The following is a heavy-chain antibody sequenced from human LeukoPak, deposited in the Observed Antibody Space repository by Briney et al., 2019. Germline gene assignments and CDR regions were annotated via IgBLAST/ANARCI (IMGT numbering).Heavy chain of an antibody. D-gene: IGHD2-2*01. Sequence: GGSLRLSCAASGFTFSSYSMNWVRQAPGKGLEWVSSISSSSSYIYYADSVKGRFTISRDNAKNSLYLQMNSLRAEDTAVYYCAKGLTYIVVVPAAMTWGQGTLVTVSS. CDR1: GFTFSSYS. J-gene: IGHJ4*02. V-gene: IGHV3-21*01. CDR3: AKGLTYIVVVPAAMT. CDR2: ISSSSSYI.